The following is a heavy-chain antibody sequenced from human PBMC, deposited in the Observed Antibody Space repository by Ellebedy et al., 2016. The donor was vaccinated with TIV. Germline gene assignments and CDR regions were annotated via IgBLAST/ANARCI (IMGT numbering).Heavy chain of an antibody. J-gene: IGHJ4*02. CDR2: ISGSGGST. D-gene: IGHD5-18*01. CDR1: GFPFSNYA. CDR3: ARGGYTSLIDY. Sequence: GGSLRLSCAASGFPFSNYAMSWVRQAPGKGLEWVSAISGSGGSTYYADSVKGRFTISRDNSKNTLYLQMNSLRAEDTALYYCARGGYTSLIDYWGQGTLVTVSS. V-gene: IGHV3-23*01.